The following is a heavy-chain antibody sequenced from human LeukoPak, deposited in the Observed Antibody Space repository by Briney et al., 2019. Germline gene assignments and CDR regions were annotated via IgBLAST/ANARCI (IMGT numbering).Heavy chain of an antibody. D-gene: IGHD5-12*01. CDR3: ARRIVATIWGDYYGMDV. V-gene: IGHV3-48*01. J-gene: IGHJ6*02. CDR2: ISSSSSTI. CDR1: GFTFSSYS. Sequence: GGSLRLSCAASGFTFSSYSMNWVRQAPGKGLEWVSYISSSSSTIYYADSVKGRFTISRDNSKNTLYLQMNSLRAEDTAVYYCARRIVATIWGDYYGMDVWGQGTTVTVSS.